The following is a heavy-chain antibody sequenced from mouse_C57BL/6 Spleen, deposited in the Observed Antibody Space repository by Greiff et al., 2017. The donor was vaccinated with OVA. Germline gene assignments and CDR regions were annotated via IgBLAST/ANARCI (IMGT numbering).Heavy chain of an antibody. CDR1: GYTFTSYW. J-gene: IGHJ4*01. V-gene: IGHV1-61*01. CDR2: IYPSDSET. Sequence: QVQLQQPVAELVRPGSSVKLSCKASGYTFTSYWMDWVKQRPGQGLEWIGNIYPSDSETHYTQKFKDKATLTVDKSSSTAYMQLSSLTSEDSAVYYCAREGYYYAIDYWGQGTSVTVSS. CDR3: AREGYYYAIDY.